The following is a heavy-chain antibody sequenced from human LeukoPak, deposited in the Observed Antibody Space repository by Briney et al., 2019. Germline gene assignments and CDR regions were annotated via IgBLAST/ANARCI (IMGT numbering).Heavy chain of an antibody. CDR3: ARVREKVYSGYDFGFDY. V-gene: IGHV3-23*01. CDR1: GFTFSSYA. Sequence: GGSLRLSCAASGFTFSSYAMSWVRQAPGKGLEWVSAISGSGGSTYYADSVKGRFTISRDNSKNTLYLQMNSLRAEDTAVYYCARVREKVYSGYDFGFDYWGQGTLVTVSS. D-gene: IGHD5-12*01. J-gene: IGHJ4*02. CDR2: ISGSGGST.